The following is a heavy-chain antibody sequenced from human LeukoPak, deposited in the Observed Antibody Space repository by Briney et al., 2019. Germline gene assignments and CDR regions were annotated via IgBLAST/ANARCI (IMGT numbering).Heavy chain of an antibody. D-gene: IGHD2-15*01. V-gene: IGHV4-59*06. CDR3: ARDTGTTYCSAGRCYSAYFDY. CDR1: GDSFSSYY. CDR2: IYYSGST. Sequence: SETLSLTCTVSGDSFSSYYWSWIRQHPGKGLEWIGYIYYSGSTYYNPSLKSRITISVDTSKNQFSLKLSSVTAADTAVYYCARDTGTTYCSAGRCYSAYFDYWGQGTLVTVSS. J-gene: IGHJ4*02.